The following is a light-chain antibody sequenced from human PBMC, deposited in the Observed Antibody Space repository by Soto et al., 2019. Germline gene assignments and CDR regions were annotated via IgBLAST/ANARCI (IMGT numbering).Light chain of an antibody. J-gene: IGKJ4*01. CDR2: AAS. V-gene: IGKV3-20*01. CDR1: QSIKNNF. CDR3: QQYGTSLT. Sequence: IVLTQSPGALSLSPGEGATLSCRASQSIKNNFLAWYQQRTGQAHSLLIHAASIRASGIPDRFTGTASGTDFTFTISRLEPDDFAVYYCQQYGTSLTFGGGTRVE.